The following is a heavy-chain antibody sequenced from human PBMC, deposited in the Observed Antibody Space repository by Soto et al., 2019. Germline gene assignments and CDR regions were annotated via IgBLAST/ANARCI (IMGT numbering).Heavy chain of an antibody. Sequence: QVQLVESGGGVVQPGRSLRLSCAASGFTFSSYGMHWVRQAPGKGLEWVAVISYDGSDKYYADSVKGRFTISKDNSKNTVYLQMNSLRAEDTAVYYCARDLGIYYDSRYLDYWGQGTLVTVSS. D-gene: IGHD3-22*01. CDR3: ARDLGIYYDSRYLDY. CDR1: GFTFSSYG. J-gene: IGHJ4*02. V-gene: IGHV3-30*03. CDR2: ISYDGSDK.